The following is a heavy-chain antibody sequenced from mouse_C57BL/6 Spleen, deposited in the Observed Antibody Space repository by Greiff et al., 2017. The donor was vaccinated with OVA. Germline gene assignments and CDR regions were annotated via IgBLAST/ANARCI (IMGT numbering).Heavy chain of an antibody. J-gene: IGHJ2*01. V-gene: IGHV1-54*01. CDR2: INPGSGGT. D-gene: IGHD2-1*01. Sequence: VQLVESGAELVRPGTSVKVSCKASGYAFTNYLIEWVKQRPGQGLEWIGVINPGSGGTNYNEKFKGKATLTADKSSSTAYMQLSSLTSEDSAVYFCARGRNDFDYWGQGTTLTVSS. CDR3: ARGRNDFDY. CDR1: GYAFTNYL.